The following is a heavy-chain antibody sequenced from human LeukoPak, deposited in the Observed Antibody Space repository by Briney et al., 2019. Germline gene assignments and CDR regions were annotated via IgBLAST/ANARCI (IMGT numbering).Heavy chain of an antibody. CDR3: ARVPRTKGLLNYFDY. CDR1: GGSISSGGYS. Sequence: SQTLSLTCAVSGGSISSGGYSWSWIRQPPGKGLEWIGYSYHSGSTYYNPSLKSRVTISVDRSKNQFSLKLSSVTAADTAVYYCARVPRTKGLLNYFDYWGQGTLVTVSS. V-gene: IGHV4-30-2*01. J-gene: IGHJ4*02. CDR2: SYHSGST. D-gene: IGHD1-14*01.